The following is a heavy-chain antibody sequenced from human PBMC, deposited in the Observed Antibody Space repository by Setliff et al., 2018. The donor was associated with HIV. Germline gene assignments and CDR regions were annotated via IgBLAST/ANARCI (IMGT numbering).Heavy chain of an antibody. V-gene: IGHV4-39*01. CDR1: GGSISGSNYY. Sequence: SETLSLTCTVSGGSISGSNYYWGWIRQPQGKGLEWVGSIYYSGSTYDSPSLTSRVTISVDTYKNQFSLTLTSVTAADTAVYYCASRIYYYDRNKFLREEGFDPLGQGTLVTVSS. CDR3: ASRIYYYDRNKFLREEGFDP. CDR2: IYYSGST. D-gene: IGHD3-22*01. J-gene: IGHJ5*02.